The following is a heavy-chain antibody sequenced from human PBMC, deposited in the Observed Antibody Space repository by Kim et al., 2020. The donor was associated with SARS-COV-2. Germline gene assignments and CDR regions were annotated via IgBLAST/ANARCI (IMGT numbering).Heavy chain of an antibody. Sequence: IYGHKCQGRVTMTEDTSTDTAYMELSSLRSEDTAVYYCATCSNPRLRFDYWGQGTLVTVSS. J-gene: IGHJ4*02. D-gene: IGHD4-4*01. V-gene: IGHV1-24*01. CDR3: ATCSNPRLRFDY.